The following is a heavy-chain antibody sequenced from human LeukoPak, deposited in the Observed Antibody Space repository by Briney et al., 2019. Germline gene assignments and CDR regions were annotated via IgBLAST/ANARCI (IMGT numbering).Heavy chain of an antibody. D-gene: IGHD3-22*01. V-gene: IGHV4-59*08. CDR2: IYYSGST. J-gene: IGHJ3*02. Sequence: SETLSLTCTLSGGSISIYYWSWTRQPPGEGLDWHGYIYYSGSTNYNPSLKSRVTISVETSKNQFSRKLSSVTPANTAVSYCARHSDSSCSRQDVFDIWGQGTMVTVSS. CDR3: ARHSDSSCSRQDVFDI. CDR1: GGSISIYY.